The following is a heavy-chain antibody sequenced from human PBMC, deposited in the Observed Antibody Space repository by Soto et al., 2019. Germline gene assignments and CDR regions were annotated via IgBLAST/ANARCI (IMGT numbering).Heavy chain of an antibody. J-gene: IGHJ4*02. CDR1: GDSIYGYY. Sequence: SETLSLTCTVSGDSIYGYYWSWIRQPPGKGLEWLGYIYSSGSTNYNPSLESRVTMSVDTSKNQVYLKVRSVTAADTAVYYCARTLDYYASRTYSIFFDFWGQGSLVTVSS. D-gene: IGHD3-10*01. V-gene: IGHV4-59*01. CDR3: ARTLDYYASRTYSIFFDF. CDR2: IYSSGST.